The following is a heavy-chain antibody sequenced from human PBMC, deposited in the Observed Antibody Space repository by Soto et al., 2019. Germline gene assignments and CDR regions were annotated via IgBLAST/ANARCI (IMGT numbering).Heavy chain of an antibody. CDR3: SRHLYPCDYYFDS. V-gene: IGHV1-18*01. J-gene: IGHJ4*02. CDR1: GYTFTNHG. Sequence: QVQLVQSGAEVKKPGASVKVSCKASGYTFTNHGISWVRQAPGQGLEWLGWISGHNGNTKYAQRLQGRVTMTADTSTSTASMATRSLKADDTAVYYCSRHLYPCDYYFDSWCQGHLFTVCS. D-gene: IGHD2-2*02. CDR2: ISGHNGNT.